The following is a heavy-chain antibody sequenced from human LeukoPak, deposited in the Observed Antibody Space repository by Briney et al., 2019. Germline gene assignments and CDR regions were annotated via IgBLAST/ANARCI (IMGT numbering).Heavy chain of an antibody. Sequence: GGSLRLSCAASGFTFSSYAMSWVRPAPGKGLEWVSAISGSGGSTYYADSVKGRFTISRDNSKNTLYLQMNSLRAEDTAVYYCAKEFGTMVRGVIDHFDYWGQGTLVTVSS. CDR2: ISGSGGST. CDR1: GFTFSSYA. J-gene: IGHJ4*02. CDR3: AKEFGTMVRGVIDHFDY. D-gene: IGHD3-10*01. V-gene: IGHV3-23*01.